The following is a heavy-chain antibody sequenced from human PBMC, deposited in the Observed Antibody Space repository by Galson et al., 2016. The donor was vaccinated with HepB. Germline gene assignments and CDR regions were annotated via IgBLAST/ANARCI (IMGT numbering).Heavy chain of an antibody. J-gene: IGHJ6*02. D-gene: IGHD6-13*01. V-gene: IGHV1-2*06. CDR1: GYTFTGYY. Sequence: SVKVSCKASGYTFTGYYMHWVRQAPGQGLEWMGRINPNSGGTNYAQKFQGRVPMTRDTSISTAYMELSRLRSDDTAVYYCARDGYSSSWYSHTAGYYYGMDVWGQGTTVTVSS. CDR2: INPNSGGT. CDR3: ARDGYSSSWYSHTAGYYYGMDV.